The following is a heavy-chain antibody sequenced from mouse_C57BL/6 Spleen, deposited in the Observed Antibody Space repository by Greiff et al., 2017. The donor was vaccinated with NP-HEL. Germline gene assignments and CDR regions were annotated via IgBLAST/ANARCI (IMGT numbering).Heavy chain of an antibody. J-gene: IGHJ4*01. D-gene: IGHD4-1*01. V-gene: IGHV1-18*01. CDR2: INPNNGGT. CDR1: GYTFTDYN. CDR3: ARSRTGSAMDY. Sequence: VQLQQSGPELVKPGASVKIPCKASGYTFTDYNMDWVKQSHGKSLEWIGDINPNNGGTIYNQKFKGKATLTVDKSSSTAYMELRSLTSEDTAVYYCARSRTGSAMDYWGQGTSVTVSS.